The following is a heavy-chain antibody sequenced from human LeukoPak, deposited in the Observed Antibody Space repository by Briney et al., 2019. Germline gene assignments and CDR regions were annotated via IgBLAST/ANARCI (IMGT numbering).Heavy chain of an antibody. Sequence: PGGSLRLSGAASGFTFSSNRMNWGPQAPGKGLEWVSSISSSSSYIYYADPSKGRFTISRDHAKNSLYLQMHSLRAEDTAVYYCARDLWFGEVWAPSYWGQGRLVTVPS. V-gene: IGHV3-21*01. CDR1: GFTFSSNR. J-gene: IGHJ4*02. CDR3: ARDLWFGEVWAPSY. D-gene: IGHD3-10*01. CDR2: ISSSSSYI.